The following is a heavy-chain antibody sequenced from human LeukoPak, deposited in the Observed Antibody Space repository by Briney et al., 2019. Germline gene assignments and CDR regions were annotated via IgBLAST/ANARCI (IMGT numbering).Heavy chain of an antibody. J-gene: IGHJ4*02. V-gene: IGHV3-7*04. Sequence: GGSLRLSCAASGFTFSSYWMTWVRQAPGRGLKWVANISQDGSEKYYVDSVKGRFTISRDNAKNSLYLQMNSLRAEDTAVYYCAGGSGWYIDYWGQGTLVTVSS. CDR2: ISQDGSEK. CDR1: GFTFSSYW. D-gene: IGHD6-19*01. CDR3: AGGSGWYIDY.